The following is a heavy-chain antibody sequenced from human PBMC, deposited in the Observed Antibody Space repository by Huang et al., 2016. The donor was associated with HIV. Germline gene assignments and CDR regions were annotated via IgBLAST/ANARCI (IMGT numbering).Heavy chain of an antibody. V-gene: IGHV1-69*01. D-gene: IGHD6-13*01. CDR2: IIPMFGTA. Sequence: QVKLVQSGAEVKKPGSSVKVSCKSSGGTFSSYGISWVRQAPGQGLEWKGGIIPMFGTAKYAQKFQDRGTITADESTSTTYMEVSSLRSEDTAVYYCARAPIAGGGRDFDEGAEYDYWGQGTLVTVSS. J-gene: IGHJ4*02. CDR3: ARAPIAGGGRDFDEGAEYDY. CDR1: GGTFSSYG.